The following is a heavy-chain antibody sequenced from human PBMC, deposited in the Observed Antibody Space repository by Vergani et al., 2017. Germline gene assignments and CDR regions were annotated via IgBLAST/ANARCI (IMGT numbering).Heavy chain of an antibody. CDR2: VDWDDDK. Sequence: QVTLKESGPALVKPTQTPTLTCTLSGFSVNSHPMRVIRIRQPPGKALEWLARVDWDDDKFYDRYLKTRLTISKDTSKNQVVLRMTNMDPVDTAMYYCAQLLSKDGYNYDAFDIWGQGTMVIVSS. CDR1: GFSVNSHPMR. D-gene: IGHD5-24*01. J-gene: IGHJ3*02. V-gene: IGHV2-70*04. CDR3: AQLLSKDGYNYDAFDI.